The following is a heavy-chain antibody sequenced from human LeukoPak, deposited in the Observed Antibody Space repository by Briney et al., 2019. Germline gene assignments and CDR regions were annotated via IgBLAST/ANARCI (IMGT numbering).Heavy chain of an antibody. CDR1: GYTFTGYY. CDR2: INPNSGGT. CDR3: ARDPVDRYSSSWYHYYYCMDV. D-gene: IGHD6-13*01. V-gene: IGHV1-2*02. J-gene: IGHJ6*03. Sequence: ASVKVSCKASGYTFTGYYMHWVRQAPGQGLEWMGWINPNSGGTNYAQKFQGRVTMTRDTSISTAYMELSRLRSDDTAVYYCARDPVDRYSSSWYHYYYCMDVWGKGTTVTISS.